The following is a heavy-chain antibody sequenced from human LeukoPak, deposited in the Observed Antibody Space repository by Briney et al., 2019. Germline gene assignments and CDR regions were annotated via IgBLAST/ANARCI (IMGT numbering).Heavy chain of an antibody. J-gene: IGHJ3*02. CDR2: IRYDGSNK. Sequence: PGGSLRLSCAASGFTFSSYGMHWVRQAPGKGLEWVAFIRYDGSNKYYADSVKGRFTISRDNSKNTLYLQMNSLRAEDTAVYYCAKDRAAPDAFDIWGQGTMVPVSS. CDR3: AKDRAAPDAFDI. CDR1: GFTFSSYG. V-gene: IGHV3-30*02.